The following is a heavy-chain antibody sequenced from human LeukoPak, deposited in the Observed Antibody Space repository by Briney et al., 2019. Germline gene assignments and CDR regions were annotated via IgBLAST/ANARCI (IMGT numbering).Heavy chain of an antibody. V-gene: IGHV4-39*07. J-gene: IGHJ4*02. CDR1: GGSISSGSYY. CDR3: ARDGIVGARDSN. Sequence: SETLSLTCTVSGGSISSGSYYWSWIRQPAGKGLEWIGSIYHSGSTYYNPSLKSRVTISVDTSKNQFSLKLSSVTAADTAVYYCARDGIVGARDSNWGQGTLVTVSS. CDR2: IYHSGST. D-gene: IGHD1-26*01.